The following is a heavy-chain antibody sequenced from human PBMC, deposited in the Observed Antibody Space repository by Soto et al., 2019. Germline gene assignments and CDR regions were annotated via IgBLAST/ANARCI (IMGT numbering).Heavy chain of an antibody. Sequence: QVQLVQSGAEVKKPGSSVKVSCKASGGTFSSYAISWVRQAPGQGLEWMGGIIPIFGTANYAQKFQGRVTSTADESTSTDYMELSSLRSEDTAVYDCAREKSELYYYYGMDVWGQGTTVTVSS. J-gene: IGHJ6*02. CDR2: IIPIFGTA. CDR3: AREKSELYYYYGMDV. D-gene: IGHD1-7*01. V-gene: IGHV1-69*01. CDR1: GGTFSSYA.